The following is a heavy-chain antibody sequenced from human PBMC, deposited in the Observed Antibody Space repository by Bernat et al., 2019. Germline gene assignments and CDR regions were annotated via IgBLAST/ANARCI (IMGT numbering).Heavy chain of an antibody. CDR3: ARDTSGGGDAFDI. D-gene: IGHD3-3*01. CDR1: GFTVSSNY. Sequence: EVQLVESGGDLVQPGGSLRLSCAVSGFTVSSNYMTWVRQAPGKGLEWVSVIYTSGSTYYADSVKRRLTISRDNSRNTLYLQMNSMRGEDTTIDYCARDTSGGGDAFDIWGQGTLVTVSS. CDR2: IYTSGST. V-gene: IGHV3-66*02. J-gene: IGHJ3*02.